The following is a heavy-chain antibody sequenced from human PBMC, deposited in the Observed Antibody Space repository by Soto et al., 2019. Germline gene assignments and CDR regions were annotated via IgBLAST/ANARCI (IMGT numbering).Heavy chain of an antibody. Sequence: SETLSLTCAVYGGSFSGYYWTWIRQPPGTGLEWIGEINHSGSTNYDPSLKSRVTISVDTSKNQFSLKLTSVTAADTAVYYCARDKITGLFDYWGREPWSPSPQ. J-gene: IGHJ4*02. CDR3: ARDKITGLFDY. CDR1: GGSFSGYY. V-gene: IGHV4-34*01. CDR2: INHSGST. D-gene: IGHD2-8*02.